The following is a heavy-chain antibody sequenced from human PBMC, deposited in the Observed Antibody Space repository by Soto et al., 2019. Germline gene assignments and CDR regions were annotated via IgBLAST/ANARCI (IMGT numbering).Heavy chain of an antibody. CDR2: IDPSDSQT. Sequence: GESLKISCKGSGYSFAGYWITWVRQKPGKGLEWMGRIDPSDSQTYYSPSFRGHVTISVTKSITTVFLQWSSLRASDTAMYYCVRSGTSSGRFSDYWGQGTQVTVS. D-gene: IGHD2-15*01. CDR3: VRSGTSSGRFSDY. V-gene: IGHV5-10-1*01. CDR1: GYSFAGYW. J-gene: IGHJ4*02.